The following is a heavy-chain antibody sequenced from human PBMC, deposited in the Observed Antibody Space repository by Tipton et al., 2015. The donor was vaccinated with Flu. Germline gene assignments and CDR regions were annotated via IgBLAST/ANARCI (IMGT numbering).Heavy chain of an antibody. Sequence: SLRLSCAASGFTFSSYGMHWVRQAPGKGLEWVSGISWNSGSIGYADSVKGRFTISRDNAKNSLYLQMNSLRAEDTALYYCAKGHSGYSSSWYGDYWGQGTLVTVSS. J-gene: IGHJ4*02. CDR3: AKGHSGYSSSWYGDY. D-gene: IGHD6-13*01. CDR2: ISWNSGSI. CDR1: GFTFSSYG. V-gene: IGHV3-9*01.